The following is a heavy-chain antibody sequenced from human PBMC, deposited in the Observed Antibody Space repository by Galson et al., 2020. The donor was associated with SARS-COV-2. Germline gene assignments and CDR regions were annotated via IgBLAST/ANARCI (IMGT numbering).Heavy chain of an antibody. CDR3: ARPAGGSYSHYFDY. CDR1: GFTFISYA. V-gene: IGHV3-30*01. CDR2: ISYDGSNK. J-gene: IGHJ4*02. Sequence: GGSLSLSCAASGFTFISYAMHWFRQAPGKGLEWVAVISYDGSNKYYADPVKGRFTISRDNSKNTLYLQMNSLRAEDTAVYYCARPAGGSYSHYFDYWGQGTLVTVSS. D-gene: IGHD1-26*01.